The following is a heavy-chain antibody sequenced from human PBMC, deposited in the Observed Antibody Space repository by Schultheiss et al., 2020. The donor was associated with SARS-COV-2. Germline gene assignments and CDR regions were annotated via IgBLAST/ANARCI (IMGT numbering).Heavy chain of an antibody. CDR3: ARLDYGDYEIDY. J-gene: IGHJ4*02. Sequence: GESLKISCAASGFTFSSYAMSWVRQAPGKGLEWVSAISGSGTSTYYADSVKGRFTISRDNSKNTLYLQMNSLRAEDTALYYCARLDYGDYEIDYWGQGTLVTVSS. CDR2: ISGSGTST. V-gene: IGHV3-23*01. CDR1: GFTFSSYA. D-gene: IGHD4-17*01.